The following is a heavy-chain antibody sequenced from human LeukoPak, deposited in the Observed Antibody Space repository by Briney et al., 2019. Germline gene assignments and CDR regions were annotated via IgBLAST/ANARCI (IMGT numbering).Heavy chain of an antibody. CDR3: ARDYQGGYGDKTVDY. Sequence: SETLSLTCTLSGGSIISSNHYWAWIRQPPGKGLESIGIIYYSGSTYYNPSLKSRVTISVDTSKNQFSLKLSSVTAADTAVYYCARDYQGGYGDKTVDYWGQGTLVTVSS. V-gene: IGHV4-39*07. D-gene: IGHD5-18*01. J-gene: IGHJ4*02. CDR2: IYYSGST. CDR1: GGSIISSNHY.